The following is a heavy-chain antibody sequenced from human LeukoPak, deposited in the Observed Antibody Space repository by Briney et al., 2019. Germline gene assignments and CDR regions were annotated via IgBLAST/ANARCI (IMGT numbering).Heavy chain of an antibody. Sequence: SETLSLTCTVSGGSISSYSWTWIRQPPGKGLEWIGYIYYSGSTNYNPSLKSRVTISVDTSKNQFSLKLSSVTAADTAVYYCARYSIASAARFDYWGQGTLVTVSS. CDR1: GGSISSYS. D-gene: IGHD6-13*01. CDR3: ARYSIASAARFDY. J-gene: IGHJ4*02. V-gene: IGHV4-59*08. CDR2: IYYSGST.